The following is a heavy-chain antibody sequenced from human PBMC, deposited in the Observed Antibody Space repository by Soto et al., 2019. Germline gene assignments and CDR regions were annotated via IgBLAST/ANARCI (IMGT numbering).Heavy chain of an antibody. CDR1: GYTFTTYG. J-gene: IGHJ4*02. Sequence: ASVKVSCKASGYTFTTYGLSWVRQAPGQGLEWMGWISPYYGYTKYAQKVQGRVTMTTDTATSTAYMELRSLRSDDTAVYYCVREEEVMRGVVSLAYGGQGTLVTVSS. D-gene: IGHD3-10*01. CDR2: ISPYYGYT. V-gene: IGHV1-18*01. CDR3: VREEEVMRGVVSLAY.